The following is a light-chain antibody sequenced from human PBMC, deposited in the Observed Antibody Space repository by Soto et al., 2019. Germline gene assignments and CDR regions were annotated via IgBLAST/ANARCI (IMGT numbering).Light chain of an antibody. CDR1: SSDVGSYKY. J-gene: IGLJ2*01. CDR2: EVS. Sequence: QPVLTQPASVSGSPGQSITISCTGTSSDVGSYKYVSWYQHYPGKAPKLIIYEVSNRPSGVSDRFSGSKSGNTASLTISGLQAEDEADYYCISYTTSSTVLFGGGTKLTVL. V-gene: IGLV2-14*01. CDR3: ISYTTSSTVL.